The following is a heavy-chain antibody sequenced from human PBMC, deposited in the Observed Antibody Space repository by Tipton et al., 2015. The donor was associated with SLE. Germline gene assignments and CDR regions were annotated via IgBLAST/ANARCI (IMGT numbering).Heavy chain of an antibody. D-gene: IGHD7-27*01. CDR1: GFTFSSYE. Sequence: SLRLSCAASGFTFSSYEMNWVRQAPGKGLEWVSYISSSGSTIYYADSVKGRFTISRDNAKNSLYLQMNSLRAEDTAVYYCARGSEGGTGASWFDPWGQGTLVTVSS. CDR2: ISSSGSTI. V-gene: IGHV3-48*03. J-gene: IGHJ5*02. CDR3: ARGSEGGTGASWFDP.